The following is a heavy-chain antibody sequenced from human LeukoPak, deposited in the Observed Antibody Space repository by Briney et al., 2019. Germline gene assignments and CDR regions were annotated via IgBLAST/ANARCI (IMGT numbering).Heavy chain of an antibody. Sequence: ASVKVSCKASGYTFTGYYMHWVRQAPGQGLEWMGWINPNSGGTNYAQKFQGRVAMTRDTSISTAYMELSRLRSDDTAVYYCARGDRKVVSYYFDYWGQGTLVTVSS. D-gene: IGHD2-15*01. CDR1: GYTFTGYY. CDR2: INPNSGGT. V-gene: IGHV1-2*02. CDR3: ARGDRKVVSYYFDY. J-gene: IGHJ4*02.